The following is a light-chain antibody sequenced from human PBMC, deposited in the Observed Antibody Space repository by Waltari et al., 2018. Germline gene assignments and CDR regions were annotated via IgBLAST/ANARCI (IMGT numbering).Light chain of an antibody. CDR1: QSLTKRY. CDR3: QQYGSSIMYT. CDR2: GAS. Sequence: VLTQSPGTLSLSPGESATLSCRASQSLTKRYLAWYQQKPGQAPRLVIYGASSRAAGIPDRFSGSRSGTDFTLTISRLEPEDFAVYYCQQYGSSIMYTFGQGTKLEIK. V-gene: IGKV3-20*01. J-gene: IGKJ2*01.